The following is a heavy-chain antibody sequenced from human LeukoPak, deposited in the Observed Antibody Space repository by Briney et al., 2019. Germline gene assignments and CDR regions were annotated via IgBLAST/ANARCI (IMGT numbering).Heavy chain of an antibody. D-gene: IGHD3-22*01. CDR2: IYSDGRT. CDR1: GFSVGSTY. CDR3: ARDLSGDYDSSEIDY. Sequence: PGGSLRLSCAASGFSVGSTYMSWVRQAPGKGLEWVAVIYSDGRTYYADSVKGRFTISRDNAKNSLYLQMNSLRAEDTAVYYCARDLSGDYDSSEIDYWGQGTLVTVSS. V-gene: IGHV3-53*01. J-gene: IGHJ4*02.